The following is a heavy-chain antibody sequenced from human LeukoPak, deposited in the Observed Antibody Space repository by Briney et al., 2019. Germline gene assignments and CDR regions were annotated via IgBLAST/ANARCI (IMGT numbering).Heavy chain of an antibody. CDR1: GGSVSSSSYY. V-gene: IGHV4-39*07. CDR2: IYFSGST. Sequence: PSETLSLTCTVSGGSVSSSSYYWGWIRQPPGKGLEWIGSIYFSGSTYYNPSLKSRVTISVDTSKNQFSLKLSSVTAADTAVYYCARGRYYFDYWGQGTLVTVSS. J-gene: IGHJ4*02. CDR3: ARGRYYFDY.